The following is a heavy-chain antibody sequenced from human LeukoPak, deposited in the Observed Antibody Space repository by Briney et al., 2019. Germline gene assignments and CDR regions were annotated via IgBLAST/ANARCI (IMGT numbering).Heavy chain of an antibody. J-gene: IGHJ4*02. Sequence: GGSLRLSCAASGFTFSSYWMSWARQAPGKGLEWVANIKPDGSEKYYVDSVKGRFTIFRDNPRNSLYLQMNSLSAEDTAVYYCATAYYYATADWGQGTLVTVSS. V-gene: IGHV3-7*01. CDR1: GFTFSSYW. D-gene: IGHD3-10*01. CDR3: ATAYYYATAD. CDR2: IKPDGSEK.